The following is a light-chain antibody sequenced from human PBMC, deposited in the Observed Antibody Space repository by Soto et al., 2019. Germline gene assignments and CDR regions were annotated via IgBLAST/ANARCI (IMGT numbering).Light chain of an antibody. J-gene: IGKJ5*01. CDR3: QHVNTSHFT. CDR1: QEISSW. V-gene: IGKV1-12*01. CDR2: GAS. Sequence: DIQVTQSPPSVSASVGDRVIITCRASQEISSWLAWYQQKPGTAPKGLIYGASRLQSGVPTRFSGRGSGTDFTLTISSLQPEDFANYYCQHVNTSHFTFGQGTRLEI.